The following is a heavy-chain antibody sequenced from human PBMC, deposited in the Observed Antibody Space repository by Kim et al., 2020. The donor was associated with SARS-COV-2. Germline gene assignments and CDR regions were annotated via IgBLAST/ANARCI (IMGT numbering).Heavy chain of an antibody. CDR1: GFSFSDYY. Sequence: GGSLRLSCAASGFSFSDYYMSWVRQAPGKGLEWISYISSNGTTTYYAAPVKGRFTFSRDNAKNSLYLEMNSLRAEDTAVYYCARYLGGGSHIDYWGQGTLFTVS. D-gene: IGHD1-26*01. V-gene: IGHV3-11*01. CDR3: ARYLGGGSHIDY. CDR2: ISSNGTTT. J-gene: IGHJ4*02.